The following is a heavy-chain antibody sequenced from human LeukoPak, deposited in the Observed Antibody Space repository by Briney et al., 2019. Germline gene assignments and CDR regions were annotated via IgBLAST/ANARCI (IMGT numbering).Heavy chain of an antibody. CDR1: GFTFSSYA. D-gene: IGHD1-7*01. CDR2: AKNKAYSYTI. Sequence: GGSLRLSCAASGFTFSSYAMSWVRQAPGKGLEWVGRAKNKAYSYTIEYAASVKGRFTISRDDSKNSLYLQMNSLRIEDTAVYHCTIEARRTGTSIDIWGQGTVVTVSS. V-gene: IGHV3-72*01. CDR3: TIEARRTGTSIDI. J-gene: IGHJ3*02.